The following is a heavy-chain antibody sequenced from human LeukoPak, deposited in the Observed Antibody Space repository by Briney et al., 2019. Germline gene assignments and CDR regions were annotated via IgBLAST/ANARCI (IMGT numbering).Heavy chain of an antibody. Sequence: PGGSLRLSCAASGFTFSSYWMSWVRQAPGKGLEWVSRVNTYGINTNYAESVRGRFTISRDNSKNTLFLQMDSLRAEDSAIYFCAREFTPEDAFDLWGQGTRVTVSA. D-gene: IGHD1-14*01. CDR1: GFTFSSYW. V-gene: IGHV3-74*01. CDR2: VNTYGINT. J-gene: IGHJ3*01. CDR3: AREFTPEDAFDL.